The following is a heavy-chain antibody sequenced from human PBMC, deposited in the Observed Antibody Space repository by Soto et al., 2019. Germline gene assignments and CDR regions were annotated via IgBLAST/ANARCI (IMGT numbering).Heavy chain of an antibody. CDR3: ARDFRVRGSGWPLYYYGMDV. V-gene: IGHV1-2*04. D-gene: IGHD6-19*01. CDR1: GYTFTGYY. J-gene: IGHJ6*02. Sequence: GASMKVSCKASGYTFTGYYMHWVRQAPGQGLEWMGWINPNSGGTNYAQKFQGWVTMTRDTSVSTAYMELSRLRSDDTAVYYCARDFRVRGSGWPLYYYGMDVWGQGTTVTVSS. CDR2: INPNSGGT.